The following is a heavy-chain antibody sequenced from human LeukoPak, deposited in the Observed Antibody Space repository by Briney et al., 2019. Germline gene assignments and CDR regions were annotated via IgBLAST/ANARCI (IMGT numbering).Heavy chain of an antibody. V-gene: IGHV3-9*01. CDR1: GFTFDDYT. CDR3: AKAPAGTYYFDY. D-gene: IGHD1-1*01. Sequence: AGRSLRLSCAASGFTFDDYTMHWVRQAPGKGLEWVSGISWNSGSIGYADSVKGRFTISRDNAKNSLYLQMNSLRAEDTALYYCAKAPAGTYYFDYWGQGTLVTVSS. J-gene: IGHJ4*02. CDR2: ISWNSGSI.